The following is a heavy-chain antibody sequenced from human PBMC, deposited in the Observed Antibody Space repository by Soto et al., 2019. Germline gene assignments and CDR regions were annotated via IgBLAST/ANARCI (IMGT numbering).Heavy chain of an antibody. J-gene: IGHJ6*02. CDR1: GFTFRTYT. CDR3: AKRASGRYYYYGMDV. Sequence: GGSLRLSCVASGFTFRTYTMNWVRQAPGKGLEWVSGIRGFSPYTFYAEPVKGRFTISRDNSKNTLYLQMNGLRAEDTAVYYCAKRASGRYYYYGMDVWGQGTTVTVSS. D-gene: IGHD3-10*01. V-gene: IGHV3-23*01. CDR2: IRGFSPYT.